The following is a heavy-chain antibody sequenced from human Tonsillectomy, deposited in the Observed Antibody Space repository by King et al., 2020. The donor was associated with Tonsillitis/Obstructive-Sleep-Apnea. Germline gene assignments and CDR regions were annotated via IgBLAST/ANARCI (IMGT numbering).Heavy chain of an antibody. V-gene: IGHV3-53*01. CDR2: IYSGGST. J-gene: IGHJ1*01. Sequence: VQLVQSGGGLIQPGGSLRLSCAASGFTVSSNYVSWVRQAPGKGLEGVAVIYSGGSTYYADSVNGGFTPSRDNSKNTLYFQMNSLRAEDTAVYYCARGVTSSTSWQDFQHWGQGTLVTVSS. D-gene: IGHD2-2*01. CDR3: ARGVTSSTSWQDFQH. CDR1: GFTVSSNY.